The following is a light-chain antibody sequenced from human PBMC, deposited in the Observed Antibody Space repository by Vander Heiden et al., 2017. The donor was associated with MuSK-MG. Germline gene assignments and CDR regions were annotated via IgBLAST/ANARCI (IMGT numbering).Light chain of an antibody. CDR1: QSVSRF. Sequence: DIQMTQSPSSLSASVGDRVTITCRASQSVSRFLNWYQGKPRKAPKLLIFGASNLQSSVHSWITGGSATTDFTITISRLQPEDFVSYYCQQSYTWTFGQGTKVEIK. CDR2: GAS. V-gene: IGKV1-39*01. CDR3: QQSYTWT. J-gene: IGKJ1*01.